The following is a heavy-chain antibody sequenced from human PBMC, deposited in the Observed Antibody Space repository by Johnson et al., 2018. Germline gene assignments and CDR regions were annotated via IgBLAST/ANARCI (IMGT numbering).Heavy chain of an antibody. CDR1: GFTFSSYS. V-gene: IGHV3-21*04. CDR2: ISSSVGYI. J-gene: IGHJ1*01. Sequence: LGQSGGSLRLSCAASGFTFSSYSMNWVRQAPGKGLEWVPSISSSVGYIYYAASLKGRFTISRDNYKNTRYLQMNGLRPEDTAVYYCAKVSAAAGTQGFQHWGQGTLVTVSS. CDR3: AKVSAAAGTQGFQH. D-gene: IGHD6-13*01.